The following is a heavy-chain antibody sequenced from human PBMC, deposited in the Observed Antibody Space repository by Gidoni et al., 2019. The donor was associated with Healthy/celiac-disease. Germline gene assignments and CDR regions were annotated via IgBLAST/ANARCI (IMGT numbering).Heavy chain of an antibody. D-gene: IGHD3-22*01. CDR3: ARHPDSSGYYNAEYFQH. V-gene: IGHV5-51*01. CDR1: GYSFTSYW. Sequence: EVQLVQSGAEVKKPGESLKISCTGSGYSFTSYWIGWVRQMPGKGLEWMGIIYPGDSDTRYSPSFQGQVTISADKSISTAYLQWSSLKASDTAMYYCARHPDSSGYYNAEYFQHWGQGTLVTVSS. CDR2: IYPGDSDT. J-gene: IGHJ1*01.